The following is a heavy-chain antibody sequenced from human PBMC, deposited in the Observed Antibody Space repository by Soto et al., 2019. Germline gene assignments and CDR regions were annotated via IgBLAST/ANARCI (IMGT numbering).Heavy chain of an antibody. CDR1: GGSISSGAYY. CDR3: AIYDSSGSRGFQH. Sequence: PSXTLSLTGTVSGGSISSGAYYCSWNLQHPGMGLELIGYIYYSGSTYYNPSLKSRVTISVDTSKNQFSLKLSSVTAADSAVYYCAIYDSSGSRGFQHWGQGTLVTVSS. J-gene: IGHJ1*01. D-gene: IGHD3-22*01. V-gene: IGHV4-31*03. CDR2: IYYSGST.